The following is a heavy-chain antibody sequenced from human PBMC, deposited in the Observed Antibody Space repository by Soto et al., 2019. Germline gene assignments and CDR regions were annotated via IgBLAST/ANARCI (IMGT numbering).Heavy chain of an antibody. D-gene: IGHD6-13*01. CDR2: IYYSGST. CDR3: ARGAAARNYSYYLDV. J-gene: IGHJ6*03. Sequence: SETLSLTCTVSGDSISSYCFYWVRQPPGKGLEWIGCIYYSGSTNYNPSLKSRVTISVDTSKNQFSLKLSSVTAADTAVYYCARGAAARNYSYYLDVWGKGIMVTVSS. V-gene: IGHV4-59*01. CDR1: GDSISSYC.